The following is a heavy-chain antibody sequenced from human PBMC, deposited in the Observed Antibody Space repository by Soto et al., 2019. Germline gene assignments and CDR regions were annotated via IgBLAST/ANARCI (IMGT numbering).Heavy chain of an antibody. D-gene: IGHD1-7*01. CDR3: AKDRRAGGNYGFYSDF. CDR2: SSATGSGT. J-gene: IGHJ4*02. CDR1: GFTFRSYG. V-gene: IGHV3-23*01. Sequence: EVQLLESGGGLVQPGGSLRLSCAASGFTFRSYGMTWVRHAPGKGLEWVSFSSATGSGTYYADSVKGRFTISRDNSKNTLYLQMTSLRADDTAVYYCAKDRRAGGNYGFYSDFWGQGALVIVSS.